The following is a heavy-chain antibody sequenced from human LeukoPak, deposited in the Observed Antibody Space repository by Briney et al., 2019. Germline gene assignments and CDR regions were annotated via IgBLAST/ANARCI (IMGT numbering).Heavy chain of an antibody. CDR3: ARDMITFEGAAFDI. CDR2: IYYSGST. V-gene: IGHV4-59*01. CDR1: GGSISSYY. Sequence: SETLSLTCTVSGGSISSYYWSWIRQPPGKGLEWIGYIYYSGSTNCNPSLKSRVTISVDTSKNQFSLKLSSVTAADTAVYYCARDMITFEGAAFDIWGQGTMVTVSS. D-gene: IGHD3-16*01. J-gene: IGHJ3*02.